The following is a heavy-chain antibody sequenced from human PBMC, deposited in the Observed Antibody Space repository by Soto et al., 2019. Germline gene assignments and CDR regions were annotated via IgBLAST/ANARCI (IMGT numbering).Heavy chain of an antibody. J-gene: IGHJ3*02. CDR2: ISSSNRYI. Sequence: GGSLRLSCAASGFNFSTYTMNWVRQAPGKGLEWVSSISSSNRYIYYADSVKGRFTISRDDAKNSLYLQTNSLRAEDTAVYYCARDRCSGGSCYRTYAFDIWDQGTLVTVSS. CDR1: GFNFSTYT. V-gene: IGHV3-21*06. D-gene: IGHD2-15*01. CDR3: ARDRCSGGSCYRTYAFDI.